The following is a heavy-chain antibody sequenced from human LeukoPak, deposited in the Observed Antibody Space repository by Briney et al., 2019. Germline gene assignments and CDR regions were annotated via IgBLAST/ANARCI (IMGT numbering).Heavy chain of an antibody. V-gene: IGHV4-59*01. D-gene: IGHD3-9*01. J-gene: IGHJ3*02. Sequence: SETLSLTCTVSGGSISSYYWSWIRLPPGKGLEWIGYLSKSGNTNCSPSLKSRVTIFGDTSKNQFFLKLSSVTAADTAVYYCARARYVNSFYAFDIWGQGTLVTVSS. CDR2: LSKSGNT. CDR1: GGSISSYY. CDR3: ARARYVNSFYAFDI.